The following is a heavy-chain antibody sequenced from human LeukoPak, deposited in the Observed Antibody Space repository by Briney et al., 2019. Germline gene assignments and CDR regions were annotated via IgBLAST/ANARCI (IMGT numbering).Heavy chain of an antibody. CDR3: ARETSAY. J-gene: IGHJ4*02. Sequence: GGSLRLSRAASGFSVSSNYMSWVRQAPGKGLEWISVLYSGGSTNYADSVKGRFTTSRDDSKNTLYLQMNSLRAEDTAVYFCARETSAYWGQGTLVTVSS. CDR1: GFSVSSNY. V-gene: IGHV3-53*01. CDR2: LYSGGST.